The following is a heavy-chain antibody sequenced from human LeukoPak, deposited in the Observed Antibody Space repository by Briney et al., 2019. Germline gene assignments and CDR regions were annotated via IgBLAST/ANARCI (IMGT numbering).Heavy chain of an antibody. J-gene: IGHJ4*02. CDR1: GYTFTSYY. Sequence: ASVKVSCKASGYTFTSYYMHWVRQAPGQGLEWMGIINPSGGSTSYAQKFQGRVTMTRDTSTSTVYMELRSLRSDDTAVYYCARVFHDSSGYYPYYFDYWGQETLVPVSS. D-gene: IGHD3-22*01. CDR3: ARVFHDSSGYYPYYFDY. CDR2: INPSGGST. V-gene: IGHV1-46*01.